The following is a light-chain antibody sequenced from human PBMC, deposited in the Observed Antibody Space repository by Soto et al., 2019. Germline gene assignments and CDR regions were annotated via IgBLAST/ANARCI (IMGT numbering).Light chain of an antibody. CDR3: QQYNNWPFS. J-gene: IGKJ5*01. V-gene: IGKV3-15*01. Sequence: ETLMTQSPATLSVSPGERATLSCRASQSVSDYLAWYQQRPGQAPRLLIFGASTRATGFPARFSGSGSGTEFTLTISSLQSEDFAVYFCQQYNNWPFSFGQGTRLEI. CDR1: QSVSDY. CDR2: GAS.